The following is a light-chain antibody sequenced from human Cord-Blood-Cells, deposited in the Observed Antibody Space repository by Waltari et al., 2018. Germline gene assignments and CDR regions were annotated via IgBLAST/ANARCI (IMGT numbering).Light chain of an antibody. J-gene: IGLJ3*02. CDR1: SSDVGGYNY. Sequence: QSALTQPRSVSGSPGQSVTISCTGTSSDVGGYNYVSWYQQDPGKAPKLNIYDVSKRPSGVPDRFSVSKSGNAASLTISGLQAEDEADYYCCSYAGSYTWVFGGGTKLTVL. CDR3: CSYAGSYTWV. V-gene: IGLV2-11*01. CDR2: DVS.